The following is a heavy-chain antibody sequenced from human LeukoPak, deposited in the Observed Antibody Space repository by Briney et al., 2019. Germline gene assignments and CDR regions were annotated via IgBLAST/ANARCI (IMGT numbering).Heavy chain of an antibody. CDR3: AKESPYSSPRNYYFDY. Sequence: GGSLRLSCTTSGFTFNNFAMSWVHQAPGKGPEWVSALNNDAAATYYADSVKGRFTISRDNFKNTLYLQMNSLRADDTAIYYCAKESPYSSPRNYYFDYWGQGALVTVSS. CDR2: LNNDAAAT. D-gene: IGHD2-15*01. J-gene: IGHJ4*02. CDR1: GFTFNNFA. V-gene: IGHV3-23*01.